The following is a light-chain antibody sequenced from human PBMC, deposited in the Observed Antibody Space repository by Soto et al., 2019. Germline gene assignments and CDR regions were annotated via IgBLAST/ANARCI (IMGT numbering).Light chain of an antibody. CDR2: EVS. J-gene: IGLJ2*01. Sequence: QSALTQPASVSGSPGQSITISCTGTSSDVGGYNYVSWYQQHPDKAPKLMIYEVSNRPSGVSNRFSGSKSGNTASLTISGLQAEDEADYYCSSYTSGDTLVFGGGTKVTVL. V-gene: IGLV2-14*01. CDR3: SSYTSGDTLV. CDR1: SSDVGGYNY.